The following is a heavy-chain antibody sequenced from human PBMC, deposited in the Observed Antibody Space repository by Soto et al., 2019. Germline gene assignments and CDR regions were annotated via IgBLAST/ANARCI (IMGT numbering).Heavy chain of an antibody. J-gene: IGHJ4*02. CDR1: GYTFNDFG. CDR3: ARDIAFDIDY. D-gene: IGHD2-15*01. Sequence: QVHLLQSGAEVQKPGASVKVSCKTSGYTFNDFGITWVRQAPGLGLVLMGWIYSKAGKMNFAPKFQKRVIMTPDTSTSTAFMELTSLTFDDSAIYFCARDIAFDIDYWGQGTLVTVS. CDR2: IYSKAGKM. V-gene: IGHV1-18*01.